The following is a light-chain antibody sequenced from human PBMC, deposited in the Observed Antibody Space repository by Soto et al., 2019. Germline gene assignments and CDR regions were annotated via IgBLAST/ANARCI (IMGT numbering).Light chain of an antibody. CDR2: AAS. CDR1: QGISSY. CDR3: QQLNSYPIT. J-gene: IGKJ5*01. V-gene: IGKV1-9*01. Sequence: DIQLTQSPSFLSASVGDRVTITCRASQGISSYLAWYQQNPGKAPKLLIYAASTLQSGVPSRFSGSGAGTEFTLTISSLQPEDFATYSCQQLNSYPITFGQGTRLEIK.